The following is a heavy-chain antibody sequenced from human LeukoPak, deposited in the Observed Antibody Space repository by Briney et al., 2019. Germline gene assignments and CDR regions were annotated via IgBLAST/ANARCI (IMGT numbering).Heavy chain of an antibody. D-gene: IGHD4-23*01. CDR3: ARDRRRLWGGNERGFDY. V-gene: IGHV4-30-4*01. CDR1: GGSISSGDYY. CDR2: IYYSGST. Sequence: SETLSLTCTVSGGSISSGDYYWSWIRQPPGKGLEWIGYIYYSGSTYYNPSLKSRVTISVDTSKNQFSLKLSSVTAADTAVYYCARDRRRLWGGNERGFDYWGQGTLVTVSS. J-gene: IGHJ4*02.